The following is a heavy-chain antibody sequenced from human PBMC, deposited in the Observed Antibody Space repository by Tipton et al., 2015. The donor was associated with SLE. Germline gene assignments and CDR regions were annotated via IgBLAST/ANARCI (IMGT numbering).Heavy chain of an antibody. CDR3: AARSGRGWYYFDS. Sequence: GSLRLSCAASGFTVSSNYMSWVRQAPGKGLEWVSVIYSGGSTYYADSVKGRFTISRDNSKNTLYLQMNSLRAEDTAVYYCAARSGRGWYYFDSWGQGTLVSLSS. V-gene: IGHV3-66*01. CDR1: GFTVSSNY. CDR2: IYSGGST. J-gene: IGHJ4*02. D-gene: IGHD6-19*01.